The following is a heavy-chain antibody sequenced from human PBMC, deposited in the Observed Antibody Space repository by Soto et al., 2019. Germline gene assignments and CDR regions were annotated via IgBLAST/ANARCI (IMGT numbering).Heavy chain of an antibody. Sequence: SMKVSCKASGFTFSSSAFQWVRQARGQRLEWIGWIAVGSGYTNYAQRFQDRVTLTRDMSTATTYMELSRLTSEDTAIYYCAADATAWQQMVPSDYWGQGTLVTVSS. J-gene: IGHJ4*02. CDR2: IAVGSGYT. CDR1: GFTFSSSA. D-gene: IGHD2-8*01. V-gene: IGHV1-58*01. CDR3: AADATAWQQMVPSDY.